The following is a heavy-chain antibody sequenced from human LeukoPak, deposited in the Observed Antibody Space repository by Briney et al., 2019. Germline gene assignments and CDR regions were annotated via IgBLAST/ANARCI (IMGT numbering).Heavy chain of an antibody. Sequence: GGSLRLSCAASGFTFRNYGMHRVRQAPGKGLEWVSSISSSSSYIYYADSVKGRFTISRDNAKNSLYLQMNSLRAEDTAVYYCARRRYSGSSQHFDYWGQGTLVTVSS. D-gene: IGHD1-26*01. V-gene: IGHV3-21*01. CDR1: GFTFRNYG. CDR3: ARRRYSGSSQHFDY. CDR2: ISSSSSYI. J-gene: IGHJ4*02.